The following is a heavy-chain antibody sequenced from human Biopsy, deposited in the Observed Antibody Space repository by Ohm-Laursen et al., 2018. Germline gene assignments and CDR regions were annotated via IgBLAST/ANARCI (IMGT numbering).Heavy chain of an antibody. CDR3: ARVVGAATGFDQ. Sequence: TLSLTCSISGGSISGYYWNWIRQSPGKGPEWIGYIWSSGTTDYNPSLQSRVSMSLELSTDQFSLKVDSVTAADTAVYYCARVVGAATGFDQWGQGIPVTVSS. J-gene: IGHJ4*02. CDR1: GGSISGYY. V-gene: IGHV4-59*01. D-gene: IGHD1-26*01. CDR2: IWSSGTT.